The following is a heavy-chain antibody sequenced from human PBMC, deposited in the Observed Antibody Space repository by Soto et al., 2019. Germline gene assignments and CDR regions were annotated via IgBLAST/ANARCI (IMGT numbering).Heavy chain of an antibody. J-gene: IGHJ6*02. Sequence: QVQLVESGGGLVKPGGSLRLSCAASGFSFSDYYMSWIRQAPGKGLEWVSYISSSGSTIYYADSVKGRFTISRDNAKNSLYLQINSLRAEDTAVYYCARQEAAAGNRYYYYGMDVWGQGTTVTVSS. D-gene: IGHD6-13*01. CDR3: ARQEAAAGNRYYYYGMDV. CDR1: GFSFSDYY. V-gene: IGHV3-11*01. CDR2: ISSSGSTI.